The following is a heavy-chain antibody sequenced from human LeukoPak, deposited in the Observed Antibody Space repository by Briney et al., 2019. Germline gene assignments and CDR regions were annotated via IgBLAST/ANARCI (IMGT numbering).Heavy chain of an antibody. D-gene: IGHD6-13*01. J-gene: IGHJ4*02. CDR3: ARHEGPSIAAAGTGGYVFDY. CDR1: GASISSGGYF. V-gene: IGHV4-39*01. CDR2: IYYSGST. Sequence: PSETLSLTCTVSGASISSGGYFWGWIRQPPGRGLEWIGSIYYSGSTYYNPSLKSRVTISVDTSKNQFSLKLSSVTAADTAVYYCARHEGPSIAAAGTGGYVFDYWGQGILVTVSS.